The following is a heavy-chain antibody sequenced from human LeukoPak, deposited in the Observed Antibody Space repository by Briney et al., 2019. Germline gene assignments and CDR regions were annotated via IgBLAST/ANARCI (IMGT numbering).Heavy chain of an antibody. V-gene: IGHV1-2*02. CDR3: ARVRDGSYFDP. Sequence: GSVKVSCKASGYTFTCYYMHWVRQAPGQGLEWMGWINPNSGGKNYAHKFWGRVTMTRDTSISTAYMELSRLRSGDTAVYYCARVRDGSYFDPWGQGTLVTASP. CDR1: GYTFTCYY. J-gene: IGHJ5*02. D-gene: IGHD5-24*01. CDR2: INPNSGGK.